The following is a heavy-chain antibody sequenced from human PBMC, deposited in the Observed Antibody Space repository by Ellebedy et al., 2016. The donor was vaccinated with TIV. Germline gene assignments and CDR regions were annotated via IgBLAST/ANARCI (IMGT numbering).Heavy chain of an antibody. CDR2: ISSGSTYI. D-gene: IGHD4-17*01. CDR3: ARDGGANGDYLDS. V-gene: IGHV3-21*01. Sequence: GGSLRLXXAASGFTFSSYGMNWVRQAPGKGLEWVSSISSGSTYIDYADSVKGRFTISRDNSKNTLYLQMNSLRVEDTAVYYCARDGGANGDYLDSWGQGTLVTVSS. J-gene: IGHJ4*02. CDR1: GFTFSSYG.